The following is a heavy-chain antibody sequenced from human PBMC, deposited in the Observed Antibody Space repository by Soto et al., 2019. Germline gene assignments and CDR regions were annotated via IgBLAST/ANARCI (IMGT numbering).Heavy chain of an antibody. CDR1: GFNFGDYA. J-gene: IGHJ4*02. Sequence: GGSLRLSCTTSGFNFGDYAMSWFRQAPGKGLEGVGFIRSKAYGGTTEYAASVKGRFTISRDDFKSTVYLQMNSLKSEDTGVYYCTAGTVVKWGQGTLVTVSS. CDR3: TAGTVVK. CDR2: IRSKAYGGTT. V-gene: IGHV3-49*03. D-gene: IGHD2-15*01.